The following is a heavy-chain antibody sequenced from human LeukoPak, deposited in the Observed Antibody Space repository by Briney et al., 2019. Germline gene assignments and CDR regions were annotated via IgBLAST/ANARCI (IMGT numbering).Heavy chain of an antibody. V-gene: IGHV3-21*01. Sequence: PGGSLRLSCAASGFTFSSYSMNWVRQAPGKGLEWVSSISSSGSYIYYADSVKGRFTISRDNAKNSLYLQMNSLRAEDTAVYYCANPKTLWGSYPAWGQGTLVTVSS. D-gene: IGHD3-16*02. CDR1: GFTFSSYS. J-gene: IGHJ5*02. CDR3: ANPKTLWGSYPA. CDR2: ISSSGSYI.